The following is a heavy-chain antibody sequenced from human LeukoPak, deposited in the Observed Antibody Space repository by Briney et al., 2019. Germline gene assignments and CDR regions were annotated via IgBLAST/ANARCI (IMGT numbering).Heavy chain of an antibody. D-gene: IGHD3/OR15-3a*01. CDR2: INHSGSP. CDR1: GGSFSGYY. CDR3: ARQTGSGLFILP. V-gene: IGHV4-34*01. Sequence: SETLSLTCAVYGGSFSGYYWNWIRQPPGKGLEWVGEINHSGSPNYNPSLKSRLTISVDTSKNQFSLKLSSVTAADTAVYYCARQTGSGLFILPGGQGTLVTVSS. J-gene: IGHJ4*02.